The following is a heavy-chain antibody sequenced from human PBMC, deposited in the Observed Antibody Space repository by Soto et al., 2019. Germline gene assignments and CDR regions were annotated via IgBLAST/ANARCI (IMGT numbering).Heavy chain of an antibody. Sequence: QVQLVQSGAEVKKPGSSVTVSCKTSGGTFSKDAINWVRQAPGQGLEWMGLLIPVFGTPIYAQKFQGRIRITADESTSTAFVDMSSLRSEDTAVYYCTRVLGYTFEPGKSRYCAMDVWGQGTTVSVSS. J-gene: IGHJ6*02. D-gene: IGHD5-18*01. CDR1: GGTFSKDA. CDR2: LIPVFGTP. V-gene: IGHV1-69*01. CDR3: TRVLGYTFEPGKSRYCAMDV.